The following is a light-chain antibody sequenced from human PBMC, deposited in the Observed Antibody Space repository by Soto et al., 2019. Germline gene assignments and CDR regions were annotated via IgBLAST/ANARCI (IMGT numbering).Light chain of an antibody. CDR2: GAS. Sequence: EIVLTQSPGTLSLSPGERATLSCRASQSVSSSYLAWYQQKPGQAPRILIYGASSRATGIPDRFSGSGSGTDFTLTISRLEPEDFAVYYCQHQFTFGPGTKVDIK. V-gene: IGKV3-20*01. J-gene: IGKJ3*01. CDR1: QSVSSSY. CDR3: QHQFT.